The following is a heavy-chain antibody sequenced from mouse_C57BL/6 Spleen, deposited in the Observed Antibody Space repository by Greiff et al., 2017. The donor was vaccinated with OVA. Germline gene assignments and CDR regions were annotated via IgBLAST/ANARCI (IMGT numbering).Heavy chain of an antibody. J-gene: IGHJ2*01. CDR3: ARWDGYYDFDF. Sequence: VQLQQSGAELVKPGASVKLSCTASGFNIKDYYMHWVKQRPEQGLEWIGRIDPGDGDTKYAPKFQGKATITADTSSNTAYLQLSSLTSEDTAVYYCARWDGYYDFDFWGQGTTLTVSS. D-gene: IGHD2-3*01. V-gene: IGHV14-2*01. CDR1: GFNIKDYY. CDR2: IDPGDGDT.